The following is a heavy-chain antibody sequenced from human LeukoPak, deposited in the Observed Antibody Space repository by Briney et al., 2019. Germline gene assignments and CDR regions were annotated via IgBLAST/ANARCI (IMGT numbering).Heavy chain of an antibody. V-gene: IGHV4-4*07. D-gene: IGHD1-26*01. CDR1: GDSISSYY. J-gene: IGHJ6*03. CDR3: ARDVLGGYYYYYYMDV. Sequence: SETLSLTCTVSGDSISSYYWSWIRQPAGKGLEWIGRIYTSGSTNYNPSLKSRVTVSVDTSKNQFSLKLSSVTAADTAVYYCARDVLGGYYYYYYMDVWGKGTTVTVSS. CDR2: IYTSGST.